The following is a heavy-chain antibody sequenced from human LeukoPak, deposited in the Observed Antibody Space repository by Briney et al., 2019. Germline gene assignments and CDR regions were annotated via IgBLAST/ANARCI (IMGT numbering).Heavy chain of an antibody. CDR2: ISSSSSYI. J-gene: IGHJ4*02. V-gene: IGHV3-21*01. CDR3: ARGRYSSSWTADHYFDY. Sequence: GGSLRLSCAASGFTFSSYSMNWVRQAPGKGLEWVSSISSSSSYIYYADSVKGRFTISRDNAKNSLYLQMNSLRAEDTAVYYCARGRYSSSWTADHYFDYWGQGTLVTVSS. D-gene: IGHD6-13*01. CDR1: GFTFSSYS.